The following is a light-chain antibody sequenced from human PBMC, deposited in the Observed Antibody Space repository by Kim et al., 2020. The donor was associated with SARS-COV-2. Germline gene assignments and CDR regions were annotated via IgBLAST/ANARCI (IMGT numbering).Light chain of an antibody. Sequence: TGPSSHIGAGSDVHWYQQLPGAASKLLLYGNNNRPSGGGDRLSASKSGTSASLAITGLQAEDEADYYCQSYDSSLSAYVFGTGTKVTVL. J-gene: IGLJ1*01. V-gene: IGLV1-40*01. CDR2: GNN. CDR3: QSYDSSLSAYV. CDR1: SSHIGAGSD.